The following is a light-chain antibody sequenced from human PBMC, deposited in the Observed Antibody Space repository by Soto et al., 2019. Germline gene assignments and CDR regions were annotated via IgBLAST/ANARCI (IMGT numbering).Light chain of an antibody. CDR3: QQSYSTFRT. J-gene: IGKJ1*01. CDR2: AAS. CDR1: QCIITF. Sequence: IRMNQSPSSLSAYKGDRVTITSRASQCIITFLNWYQQTPGKAPKLLIFAASTLQSGVPSRFSGSGSGTDFTLTISSLQPEDFATYYCQQSYSTFRTFGQVTIVDIK. V-gene: IGKV1-39*01.